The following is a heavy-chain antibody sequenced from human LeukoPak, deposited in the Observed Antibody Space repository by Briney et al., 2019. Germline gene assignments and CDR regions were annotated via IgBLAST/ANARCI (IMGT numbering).Heavy chain of an antibody. CDR3: ARGYCSSTSCPKAYYFDY. V-gene: IGHV3-74*01. D-gene: IGHD2-2*01. CDR2: INSDGSST. J-gene: IGHJ4*02. Sequence: RPGGSLRLSCAASGFTFDDYAMHWVRQAPGKGLVWVSRINSDGSSTSYADSVRGRFTISRDNAKNTLYLQMNSLRADDTAVYYCARGYCSSTSCPKAYYFDYWGQGTLVTVSS. CDR1: GFTFDDYA.